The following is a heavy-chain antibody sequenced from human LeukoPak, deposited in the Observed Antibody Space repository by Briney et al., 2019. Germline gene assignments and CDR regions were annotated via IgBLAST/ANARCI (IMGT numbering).Heavy chain of an antibody. Sequence: GSLRLSCAASGFTFSDYYMNWIRQPPGKGLEWIGSIYYSGSTYYNPSLKSRVTISVDTSKNQFSLKLSSVTAADTAVYYCARHSDTAMVDYFDYWGQGTLVTVSS. D-gene: IGHD5-18*01. CDR2: IYYSGST. CDR1: GFTFSDYY. J-gene: IGHJ4*02. CDR3: ARHSDTAMVDYFDY. V-gene: IGHV4-39*01.